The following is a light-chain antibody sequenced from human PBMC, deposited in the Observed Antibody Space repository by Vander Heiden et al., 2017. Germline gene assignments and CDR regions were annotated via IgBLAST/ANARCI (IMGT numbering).Light chain of an antibody. CDR2: DAS. CDR1: QGISST. Sequence: AIQLTQSPSSLPASVGDRVTITRRASQGISSTLAWYQQKPGKAPKLLIYDASSLESGVPSRFSGSGSGADFTLTISSLQPEDFATYYYQQFNNCPQLTFGGGTKVEIK. V-gene: IGKV1D-13*01. J-gene: IGKJ4*01. CDR3: QQFNNCPQLT.